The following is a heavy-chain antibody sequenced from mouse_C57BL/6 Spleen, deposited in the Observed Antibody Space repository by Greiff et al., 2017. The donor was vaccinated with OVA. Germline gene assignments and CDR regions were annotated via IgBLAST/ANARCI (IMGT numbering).Heavy chain of an antibody. J-gene: IGHJ2*01. D-gene: IGHD2-2*01. Sequence: VQLQQSGPELVKPGASVKISCTASGYAFSSSWMNWVKQRPGKGLEWIGRIYPGDGDTNYNGKFKGKATLTADKSSSTAYMQLSSLTSEDSAVYFWERETMVSYLDDWGKGTTLTVSS. CDR2: IYPGDGDT. CDR3: ERETMVSYLDD. V-gene: IGHV1-82*01. CDR1: GYAFSSSW.